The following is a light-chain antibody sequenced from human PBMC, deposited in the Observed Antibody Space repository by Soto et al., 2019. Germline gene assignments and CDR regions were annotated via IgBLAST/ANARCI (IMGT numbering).Light chain of an antibody. J-gene: IGKJ1*01. Sequence: EIVLTQSPGTLSLSPVERATLSCRASQSVSRSYLAWYQQKPGQAPRLLIYASSSRATGIPDRFSGSGSGTDFTLTISRLEPEDFAVYYCQDYGTSWTFGQGTKVDIK. CDR2: ASS. V-gene: IGKV3-20*01. CDR3: QDYGTSWT. CDR1: QSVSRSY.